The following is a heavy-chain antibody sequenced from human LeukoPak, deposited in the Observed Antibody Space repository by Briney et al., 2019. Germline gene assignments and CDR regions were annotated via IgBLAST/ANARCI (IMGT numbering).Heavy chain of an antibody. Sequence: GRSLRLSCAASGFTFSSYGMHWVRQAPGKGLEWVAVIWYGGSNKYYADSVKGRFTISRDNSKNTLYLQMNSLRAEDTAVYYCAKDLGTGGRHLLGESAFDYWGQGTLVTVSS. D-gene: IGHD2-8*02. V-gene: IGHV3-30*18. CDR2: IWYGGSNK. CDR1: GFTFSSYG. CDR3: AKDLGTGGRHLLGESAFDY. J-gene: IGHJ4*02.